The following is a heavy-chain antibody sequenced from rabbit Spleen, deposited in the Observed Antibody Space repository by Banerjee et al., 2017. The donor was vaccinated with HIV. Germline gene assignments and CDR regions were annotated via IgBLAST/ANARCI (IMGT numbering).Heavy chain of an antibody. Sequence: EQLEESGGGLVKPEGSLTLTCKASGVSLNDKDVMCWVRQAPGKGLEWIACINIVTGKSVYASWAKGRFAISKTSSTTVTLQMTDLTAADTATYFCARNNVGVIGWNFGWWGQGTLVTVS. CDR1: GVSLNDKDV. D-gene: IGHD4-1*01. J-gene: IGHJ3*01. V-gene: IGHV1S45*01. CDR2: INIVTGKS. CDR3: ARNNVGVIGWNFGW.